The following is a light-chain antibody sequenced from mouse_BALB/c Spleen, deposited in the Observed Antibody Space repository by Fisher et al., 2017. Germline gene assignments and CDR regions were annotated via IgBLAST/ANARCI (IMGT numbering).Light chain of an antibody. J-gene: IGKJ2*01. CDR1: SSVSSSY. Sequence: DIVLTQSPAIMSASLGERVTMTCTASSSVSSSYLHWYQQKSGASPKLWIYSTSNLASGVPARFSGSGSGTSYSLTISSMEAEDAATYYCQQWSSNPLTFGGGTKLEIK. CDR3: QQWSSNPLT. CDR2: STS. V-gene: IGKV4-57-1*01.